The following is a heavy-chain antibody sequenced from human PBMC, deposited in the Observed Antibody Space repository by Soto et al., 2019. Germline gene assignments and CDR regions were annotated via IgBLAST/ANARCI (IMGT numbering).Heavy chain of an antibody. CDR1: GFTFSSYN. CDR3: ARDPELWDESVATRPSAYYFGMDV. Sequence: GGSLRLSCAASGFTFSSYNMNWVRQAPGKGLEWDSYISSSSSTIHYEDTENGRYTISRDNAKNNLYLKINNQTVGDTAVYYCARDPELWDESVATRPSAYYFGMDVWGQGT. CDR2: ISSSSSTI. V-gene: IGHV3-48*01. J-gene: IGHJ6*02. D-gene: IGHD3-16*01.